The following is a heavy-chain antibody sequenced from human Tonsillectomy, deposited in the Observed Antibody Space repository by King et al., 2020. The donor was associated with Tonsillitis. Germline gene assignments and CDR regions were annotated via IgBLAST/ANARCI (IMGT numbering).Heavy chain of an antibody. CDR2: IYYSGST. J-gene: IGHJ3*02. V-gene: IGHV4-59*08. CDR1: GGSISSYY. Sequence: QLQESGPGLVKPSETLSLTCTVSGGSISSYYWSWIRQPPGKGLEWIGYIYYSGSTNYNPSLKSRVTISVDTSKNQFSLKLSSVTAADTAVDYCARHKLIVVVPAARAGAFDIWGQGTMVTVSS. D-gene: IGHD2-2*01. CDR3: ARHKLIVVVPAARAGAFDI.